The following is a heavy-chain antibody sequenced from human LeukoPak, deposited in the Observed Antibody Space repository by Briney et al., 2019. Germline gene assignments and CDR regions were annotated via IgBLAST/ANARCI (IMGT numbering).Heavy chain of an antibody. V-gene: IGHV1-69*05. D-gene: IGHD2-15*01. Sequence: SVKVSCKASGGTFSSYAISWVRQAPGQGLEWMGGIIPSFGTANYAQKFQGRVTITTDESTSTAYMELSSLRSEDTAVYYCAREGGGHPGIGYYYMDVWGKGTTVTVSS. J-gene: IGHJ6*03. CDR1: GGTFSSYA. CDR2: IIPSFGTA. CDR3: AREGGGHPGIGYYYMDV.